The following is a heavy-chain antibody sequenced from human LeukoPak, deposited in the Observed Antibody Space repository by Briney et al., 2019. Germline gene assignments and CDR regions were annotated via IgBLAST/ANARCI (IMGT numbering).Heavy chain of an antibody. CDR2: IYPSGST. Sequence: SETLSLTCPVASGSLSRFYWNWIRQPAGKGLEWVGRIYPSGSTDYNASLKSRVTMSVDTSKKQFSLKLNSVTAADTAVYYCARSSGHDFDYWGQGILVTVSS. CDR3: ARSSGHDFDY. V-gene: IGHV4-4*07. J-gene: IGHJ4*02. D-gene: IGHD5-12*01. CDR1: SGSLSRFY.